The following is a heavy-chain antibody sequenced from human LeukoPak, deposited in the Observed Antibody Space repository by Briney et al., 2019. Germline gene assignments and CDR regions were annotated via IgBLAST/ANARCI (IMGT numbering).Heavy chain of an antibody. D-gene: IGHD6-19*01. CDR2: INPNSGGT. Sequence: ASVKVSCKASGHTFTGYYMHWVRQAPGQGLEWMGWINPNSGGTNYAQKFQGWVTMTRDTSISTAYMELSRLRSDDTAVYYCARDNGWLGLDYWGQGTLVTVSS. V-gene: IGHV1-2*04. CDR3: ARDNGWLGLDY. J-gene: IGHJ4*02. CDR1: GHTFTGYY.